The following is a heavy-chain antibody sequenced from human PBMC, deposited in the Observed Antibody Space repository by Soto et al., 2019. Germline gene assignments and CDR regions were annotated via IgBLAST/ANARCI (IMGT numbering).Heavy chain of an antibody. CDR3: ARDARLEAAAGPSWFDP. CDR1: GYTFTSYG. D-gene: IGHD6-13*01. Sequence: ASVKVSCKASGYTFTSYGISWVRQAPGQGLEWMGWISAYNGNTNYAQKLQGRVTMTTDTSTSTAYMELRSLRSDDTAVYYCARDARLEAAAGPSWFDPWGQGTLVTVSS. V-gene: IGHV1-18*04. J-gene: IGHJ5*02. CDR2: ISAYNGNT.